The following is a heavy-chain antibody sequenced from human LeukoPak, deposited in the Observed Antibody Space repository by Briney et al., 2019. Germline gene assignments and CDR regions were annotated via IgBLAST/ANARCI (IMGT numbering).Heavy chain of an antibody. CDR2: ISNDGSIQ. V-gene: IGHV3-30-3*01. J-gene: IGHJ3*01. D-gene: IGHD3-10*01. CDR1: GFNFRYYA. Sequence: GGSLRLSCAASGFNFRYYAMHWVRQAPGKGLEWVVVISNDGSIQYYTDSVKGRFIISRDDSKNRMYLQMNSLRVDDTALYYCARGPDPVVRGPRRAFDLCGQGTRVTVSS. CDR3: ARGPDPVVRGPRRAFDL.